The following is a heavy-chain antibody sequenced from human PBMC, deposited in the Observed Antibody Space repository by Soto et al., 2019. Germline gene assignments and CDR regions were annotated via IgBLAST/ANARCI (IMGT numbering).Heavy chain of an antibody. CDR2: INPNSGGT. CDR1: GYTFTGYY. CDR3: ARGVAAAGKPYYYCGMDV. J-gene: IGHJ6*02. D-gene: IGHD6-13*01. V-gene: IGHV1-2*04. Sequence: ASVKVSCKASGYTFTGYYMHWVRQAPGQGLEWMGWINPNSGGTNYAQKFQGWVTMTRDTSISTAYMERSRLRSDDTAVYYCARGVAAAGKPYYYCGMDVWGQGTTVTVSS.